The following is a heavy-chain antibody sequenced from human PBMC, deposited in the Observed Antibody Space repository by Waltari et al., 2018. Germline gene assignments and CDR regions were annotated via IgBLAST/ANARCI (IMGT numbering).Heavy chain of an antibody. CDR1: GFTVRSKQ. CDR2: IYSGGST. J-gene: IGHJ6*02. CDR3: ARDNYYYYGMDV. V-gene: IGHV3-53*01. Sequence: EVQLVASGGGLIQPGGSLRLCCAASGFTVRSKQMTWVRQAPGKGLEWVSVIYSGGSTYYADSVKGRFTISRDNSKNTLYLQMNSLRAEDTAVYYCARDNYYYYGMDVWGQGTTVTVSS.